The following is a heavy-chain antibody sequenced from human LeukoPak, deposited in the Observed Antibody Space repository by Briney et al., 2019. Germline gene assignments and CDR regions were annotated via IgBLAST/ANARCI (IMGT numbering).Heavy chain of an antibody. CDR2: IYYNGST. CDR1: GGSISSSSYY. J-gene: IGHJ6*03. Sequence: SETLSLTCTVSGGSISSSSYYWGWIRQPPVKGLEWIGSIYYNGSTYYNPSLKSRVTISVDTSKNQFSLKLSSVTAADTAVYYCARVLGYCSGGSCYWGRYYYYYMDVWGKGTTVTVSS. CDR3: ARVLGYCSGGSCYWGRYYYYYMDV. D-gene: IGHD2-15*01. V-gene: IGHV4-39*07.